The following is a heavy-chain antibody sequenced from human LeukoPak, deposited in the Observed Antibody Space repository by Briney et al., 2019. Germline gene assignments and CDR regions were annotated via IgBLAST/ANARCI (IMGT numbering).Heavy chain of an antibody. J-gene: IGHJ6*03. V-gene: IGHV1-69*05. CDR3: ARGGSSSSIYYYYMDV. CDR2: IIPIFGTA. CDR1: GYTFTSYY. D-gene: IGHD6-6*01. Sequence: SVKVSCKASGYTFTSYYMHWVRQAPGQGLEWMGGIIPIFGTANYAQKFQGRVTITTDESTSTAYMELSSLRSEDTAVYYCARGGSSSSIYYYYMDVWGKGTTVTVSS.